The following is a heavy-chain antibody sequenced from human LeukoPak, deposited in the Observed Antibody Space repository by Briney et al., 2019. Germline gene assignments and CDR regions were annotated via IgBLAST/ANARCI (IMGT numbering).Heavy chain of an antibody. CDR3: AKGPKGELLHFDY. V-gene: IGHV3-30*02. Sequence: GGSLRLSCAASGFTFSSYSMNWVRQSPGKGLEWVAFIRYDGSNKYYADSVKGRFTISRDNSKNTLYLQMNSLRAEDTAVYYCAKGPKGELLHFDYWGQGTLVTVSS. CDR2: IRYDGSNK. J-gene: IGHJ4*02. CDR1: GFTFSSYS. D-gene: IGHD2-15*01.